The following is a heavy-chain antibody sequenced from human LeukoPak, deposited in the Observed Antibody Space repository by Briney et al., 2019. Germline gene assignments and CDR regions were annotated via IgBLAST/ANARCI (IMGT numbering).Heavy chain of an antibody. D-gene: IGHD3-10*01. J-gene: IGHJ4*02. CDR3: ARRMTYGSGKKGFDY. Sequence: SETLSLTCAVYGGSFSGYYWSWIRQPPGKGLEWIGKINQSGSTNYNPSLKSRVTISVDPSKNTFSLKLRSVNGADRAVYYCARRMTYGSGKKGFDYWGQGTLVTVSS. CDR2: INQSGST. V-gene: IGHV4-34*01. CDR1: GGSFSGYY.